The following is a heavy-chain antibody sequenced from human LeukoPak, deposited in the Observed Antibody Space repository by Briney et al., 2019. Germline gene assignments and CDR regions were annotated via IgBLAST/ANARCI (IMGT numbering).Heavy chain of an antibody. J-gene: IGHJ5*02. CDR1: GFTFSNFG. Sequence: GGSLRLSCAASGFTFSNFGMSWVRQAPGKGLEWASSISTTGSDIYYADSVRGRFTISRDNAKNSLYLQMTSLRVEDTAVYCCAREVTGYKSGQKYSWFDPWGQGTLVTVSS. CDR3: AREVTGYKSGQKYSWFDP. CDR2: ISTTGSDI. D-gene: IGHD6-19*01. V-gene: IGHV3-21*06.